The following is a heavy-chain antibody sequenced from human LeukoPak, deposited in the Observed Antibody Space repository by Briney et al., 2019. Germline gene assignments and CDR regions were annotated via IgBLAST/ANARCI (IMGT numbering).Heavy chain of an antibody. D-gene: IGHD3-16*01. V-gene: IGHV3-7*01. J-gene: IGHJ4*02. CDR3: ARDQHYDYIWGSQQVDY. Sequence: RAGGSLRLSCAASGFTFSSYWMTWVRQAQGKGLEWVANIKHDGSEKYYVDSVKGRFSISRDNAKNSLYLQMNSLRAEDTAMYYCARDQHYDYIWGSQQVDYWGQGTLVTVSS. CDR1: GFTFSSYW. CDR2: IKHDGSEK.